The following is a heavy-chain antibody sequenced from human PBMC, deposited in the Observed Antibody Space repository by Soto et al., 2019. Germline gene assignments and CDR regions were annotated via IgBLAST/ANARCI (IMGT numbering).Heavy chain of an antibody. CDR1: GLSFRSYG. D-gene: IGHD1-26*01. CDR2: ISYDGSNK. Sequence: GSLRLSCEASGLSFRSYGLHWVRQAPGKGLEWVGLISYDGSNKFYADSVRGRFTISRDNSNNTLYLQMTSLRVEDTAVYYCAKDLFSGGSYPNWFDPWGHGTPVTVSS. J-gene: IGHJ5*02. CDR3: AKDLFSGGSYPNWFDP. V-gene: IGHV3-30*18.